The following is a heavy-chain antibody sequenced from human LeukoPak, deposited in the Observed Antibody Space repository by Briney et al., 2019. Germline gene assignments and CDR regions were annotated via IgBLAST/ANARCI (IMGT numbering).Heavy chain of an antibody. CDR1: GGSISSYY. V-gene: IGHV4-59*08. D-gene: IGHD3-9*01. CDR3: ASSYYDILTGYRPSFDY. CDR2: IYYSGST. Sequence: SETLSLTRTVSGGSISSYYWSWIRQPPGKGLEWIGYIYYSGSTNYNPSLKSRVTISVDTSKNQFSLKLSSVTAADTAVYYCASSYYDILTGYRPSFDYWGQGTLVTVSS. J-gene: IGHJ4*02.